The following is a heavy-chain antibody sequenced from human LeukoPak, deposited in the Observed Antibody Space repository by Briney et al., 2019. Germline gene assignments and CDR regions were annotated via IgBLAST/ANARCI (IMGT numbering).Heavy chain of an antibody. J-gene: IGHJ4*02. CDR2: IYYSGST. CDR1: GGSICSGDYY. D-gene: IGHD3-3*01. Sequence: SQTLSLTCSVSGGSICSGDYYWSWIRQPPGKGLEWIGYIYYSGSTYYNPSLKSRVTISVDTSKNQFSLKLSSVTAADTAVYYRARGALYDFWSGYYIDYWGQGTLVTVSS. V-gene: IGHV4-30-4*08. CDR3: ARGALYDFWSGYYIDY.